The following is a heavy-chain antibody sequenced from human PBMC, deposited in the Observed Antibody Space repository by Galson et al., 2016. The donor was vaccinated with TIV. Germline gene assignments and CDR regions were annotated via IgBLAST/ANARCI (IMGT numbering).Heavy chain of an antibody. CDR3: VRGGPFSGYAEIRWFTDHFDY. J-gene: IGHJ4*02. D-gene: IGHD6-25*01. CDR2: IIHSGST. CDR1: GGFFSDYY. V-gene: IGHV4-34*01. Sequence: SETLSLTCGVSGGFFSDYYWSWIRQSPGKGLEWIGEIIHSGSTHCNPSLKTRLTISVDVAKSQFFLELKSVTAADTAIYYCVRGGPFSGYAEIRWFTDHFDYWSQGSLVTVSS.